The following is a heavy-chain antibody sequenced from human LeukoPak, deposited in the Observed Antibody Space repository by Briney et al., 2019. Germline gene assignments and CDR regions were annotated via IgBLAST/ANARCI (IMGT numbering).Heavy chain of an antibody. D-gene: IGHD3-22*01. CDR2: ISGSGGST. J-gene: IGHJ4*02. V-gene: IGHV3-23*01. CDR3: AKPAPEHYYDSFTFIPGTLYFDY. CDR1: GFTVSSNY. Sequence: GGSLRLSCAASGFTVSSNYMSWVRQAPGKGLEWVSAISGSGGSTYYADSVKGRLTISRDNSKNTLYLQMNSLRAEDTAVYYCAKPAPEHYYDSFTFIPGTLYFDYWGQGTLVTVSS.